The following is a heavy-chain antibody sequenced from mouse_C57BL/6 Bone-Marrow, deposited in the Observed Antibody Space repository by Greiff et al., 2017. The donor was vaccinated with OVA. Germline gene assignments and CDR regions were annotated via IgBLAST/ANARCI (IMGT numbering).Heavy chain of an antibody. CDR3: ARRDYGSSYGYFDV. D-gene: IGHD1-1*01. CDR1: GFTFSDYG. Sequence: DVQLQESGGGLVQPGGSLKLSCAASGFTFSDYGMAWVRQAPRKGPEWVAFISNLAYSIYYADTVTGRFTISRENAKNTLYLEMSSLRSEDTAMYYCARRDYGSSYGYFDVWGTGTTVTVSS. CDR2: ISNLAYSI. J-gene: IGHJ1*03. V-gene: IGHV5-15*01.